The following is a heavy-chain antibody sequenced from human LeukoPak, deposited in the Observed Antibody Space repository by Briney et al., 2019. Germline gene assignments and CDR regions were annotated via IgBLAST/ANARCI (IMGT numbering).Heavy chain of an antibody. V-gene: IGHV4-59*01. J-gene: IGHJ4*02. Sequence: SETLSLTCTVSGGSISSYYWSWIRQPPGKGLEWIGHIYYSGSTNYNPSLKSRVTISVDTSKNQFSLKLSSVTAAGTAVYYCARQTGSGLFILPGGQGTLVTVSS. CDR3: ARQTGSGLFILP. D-gene: IGHD3/OR15-3a*01. CDR2: IYYSGST. CDR1: GGSISSYY.